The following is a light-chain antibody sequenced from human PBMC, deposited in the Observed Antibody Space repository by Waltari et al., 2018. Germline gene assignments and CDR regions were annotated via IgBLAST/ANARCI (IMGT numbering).Light chain of an antibody. CDR2: GNS. J-gene: IGLJ1*01. V-gene: IGLV1-40*01. CDR3: QSYDSSLSAFYV. Sequence: QSVLTQPPSVSGAPGQRVTISCTGSSSNIGAGYDVHWYQQLPGTAPKLLIYGNSNRPSGVRDRFSGSKFGTSASLAITGLQAEDEADYYCQSYDSSLSAFYVFGTGTKVTVL. CDR1: SSNIGAGYD.